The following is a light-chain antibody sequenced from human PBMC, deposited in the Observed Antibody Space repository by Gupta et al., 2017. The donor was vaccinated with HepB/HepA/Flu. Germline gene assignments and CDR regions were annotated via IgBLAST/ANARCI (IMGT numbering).Light chain of an antibody. CDR2: GAS. V-gene: IGKV3-15*01. CDR1: RSVSSN. Sequence: EIVLTQSPATLSVSPGERATLSCRASRSVSSNLAWYQQKPGQAPRLLINGASSRATGIPARFSGSGYGTEFTLTSSIRQSEDFAVYYCHQDNNWPPWTFGQGTKVEIK. CDR3: HQDNNWPPWT. J-gene: IGKJ1*01.